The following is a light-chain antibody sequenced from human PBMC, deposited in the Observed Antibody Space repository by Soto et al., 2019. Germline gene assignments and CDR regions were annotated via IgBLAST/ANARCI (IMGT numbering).Light chain of an antibody. CDR3: QQSYKMPS. Sequence: DIQMTQSPSTLSASVGDRVTITCRASQSISSWLAWYQQKPGKAPKLLIYKASTLQIGVPSRFSGSGSGTEFTLTISSLEPEDFGTYYCQQSYKMPSFGQGTRLQIK. V-gene: IGKV1-5*03. CDR1: QSISSW. CDR2: KAS. J-gene: IGKJ5*01.